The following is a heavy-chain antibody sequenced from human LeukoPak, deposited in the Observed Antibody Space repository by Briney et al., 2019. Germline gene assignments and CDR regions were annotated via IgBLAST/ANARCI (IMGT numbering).Heavy chain of an antibody. Sequence: GGSLRLSCAASGLTFSSYSMNWVRQAPGQGLEWGSSISSSSSYIYYADSVKGRFTISRYNAKNSLYLQKNSLRAEDTAVYYCARIAAAGLSFDYWGQGTLVTVSS. CDR2: ISSSSSYI. CDR1: GLTFSSYS. V-gene: IGHV3-21*01. CDR3: ARIAAAGLSFDY. J-gene: IGHJ4*02. D-gene: IGHD6-13*01.